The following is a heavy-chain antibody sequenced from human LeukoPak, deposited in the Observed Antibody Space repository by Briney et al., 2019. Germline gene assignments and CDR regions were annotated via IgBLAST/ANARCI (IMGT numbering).Heavy chain of an antibody. CDR1: GFTFSTYA. V-gene: IGHV3-21*06. J-gene: IGHJ4*02. CDR2: ISSSTTYI. CDR3: ARAGYCSGGSCYGSDY. D-gene: IGHD2-15*01. Sequence: GGSLRLSCTASGFTFSTYAMNWVRQAPGKGLEWVSSISSSTTYIYYADSVKGRFTISRDNAKNSLYLQMNSLRAEDTAVYYCARAGYCSGGSCYGSDYWGQGTLVSVSS.